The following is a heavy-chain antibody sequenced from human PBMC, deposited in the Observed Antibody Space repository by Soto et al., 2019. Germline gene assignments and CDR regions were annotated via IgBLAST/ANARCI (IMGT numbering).Heavy chain of an antibody. CDR2: IIPIFGTT. J-gene: IGHJ4*02. CDR3: ATSGTATNFDY. CDR1: GGTFSSSA. V-gene: IGHV1-69*13. Sequence: GXSVKVSCKASGGTFSSSAISWVRQAPGQGLEWMGNIIPIFGTTKDSQKFQGRVTITADESTSTAYMELSSLSSEDTAVYYCATSGTATNFDYWGQGTLVTVS. D-gene: IGHD2-15*01.